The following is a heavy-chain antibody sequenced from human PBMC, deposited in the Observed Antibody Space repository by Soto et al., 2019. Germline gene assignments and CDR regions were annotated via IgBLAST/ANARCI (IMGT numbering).Heavy chain of an antibody. D-gene: IGHD6-19*01. CDR1: GFSLRTSGVG. CDR2: IYWDDDK. Sequence: SGPTLVKPTQTLTLTCTFSGFSLRTSGVGVGWIRQPPGKALEWLALIYWDDDKRYSPSLKSRLTITKDTSKNQVVLTMTNMDPEDTATYYCAHNLDWIAVAGSQYFDYWGQGTLVTVSS. V-gene: IGHV2-5*02. J-gene: IGHJ4*02. CDR3: AHNLDWIAVAGSQYFDY.